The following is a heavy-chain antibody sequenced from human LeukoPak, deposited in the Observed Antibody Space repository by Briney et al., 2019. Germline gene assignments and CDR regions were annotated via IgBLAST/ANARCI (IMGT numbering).Heavy chain of an antibody. CDR3: ARRYSGYDYGYFDY. CDR2: IYTSGST. Sequence: SETLSLTCTVSGGSISSYYWSWIRQPAGKGLEWIGRIYTSGSTNYNPSLKSRVTMSVDTSKNQFSLKLSSVTAADMAVYYCARRYSGYDYGYFDYWGQGTLVTVSS. V-gene: IGHV4-4*07. D-gene: IGHD5-12*01. J-gene: IGHJ4*02. CDR1: GGSISSYY.